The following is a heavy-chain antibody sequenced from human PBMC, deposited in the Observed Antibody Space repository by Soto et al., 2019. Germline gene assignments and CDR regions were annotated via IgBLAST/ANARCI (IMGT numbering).Heavy chain of an antibody. CDR1: GGSISSYY. D-gene: IGHD6-13*01. Sequence: QVQLQESGPGLVKPSETLSLTCTVSGGSISSYYWSWIRQPPGKGLEWIGYIYYSGSTNYNPSLKSRVTISVDTSKNQFSLKLSSVTAADTAVYYCARRAVAAAGEDWSGYYYYMDVWGKGTTVTVSS. V-gene: IGHV4-59*08. CDR3: ARRAVAAAGEDWSGYYYYMDV. J-gene: IGHJ6*03. CDR2: IYYSGST.